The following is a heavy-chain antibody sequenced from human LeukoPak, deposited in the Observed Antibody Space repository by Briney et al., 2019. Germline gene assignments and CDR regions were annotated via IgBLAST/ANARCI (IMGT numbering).Heavy chain of an antibody. V-gene: IGHV3-64*01. J-gene: IGHJ4*02. D-gene: IGHD6-6*01. CDR3: ARSTISSSSYYFDY. CDR1: GFTFSSYA. CDR2: ISSNGGST. Sequence: GGSLGLSCAASGFTFSSYAMHWVRQAPGKGLEYVPAISSNGGSTYYANSVKGRFTISRDNSKNTLYLQMGSLRAEDMAVYYCARSTISSSSYYFDYWGQGTLVTVSS.